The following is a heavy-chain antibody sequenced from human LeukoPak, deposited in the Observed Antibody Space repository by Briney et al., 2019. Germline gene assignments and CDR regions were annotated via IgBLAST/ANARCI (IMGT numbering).Heavy chain of an antibody. V-gene: IGHV3-53*01. J-gene: IGHJ4*02. CDR2: ISSGGNT. Sequence: GGSLRLSCAASGFIVSSNYMSWVRQAPGKGLEWVSVISSGGNTYYADSVKGRFTISRDNSKNTVFLQMNSLRAEDTAVYYCAREVRGYYFHYWGQGTLVTVSS. D-gene: IGHD3-22*01. CDR1: GFIVSSNY. CDR3: AREVRGYYFHY.